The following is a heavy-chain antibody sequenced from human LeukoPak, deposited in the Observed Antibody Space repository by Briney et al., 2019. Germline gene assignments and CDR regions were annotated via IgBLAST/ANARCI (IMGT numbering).Heavy chain of an antibody. J-gene: IGHJ4*02. V-gene: IGHV1-2*02. CDR1: GYTFTGYY. D-gene: IGHD6-19*01. CDR3: VRGGSSGWYKIFDY. CDR2: INPNSGAT. Sequence: ASVKVSCKASGYTFTGYYMHWVRQAPGQGLEWVGWINPNSGATNFAQNFQGRVTMTRDTSISTAYMELSSLTIDDTAVYYCVRGGSSGWYKIFDYWGQGTLVTVSS.